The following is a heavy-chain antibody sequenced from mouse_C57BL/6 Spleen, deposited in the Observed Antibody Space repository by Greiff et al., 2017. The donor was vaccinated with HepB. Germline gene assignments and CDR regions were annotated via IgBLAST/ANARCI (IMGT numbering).Heavy chain of an antibody. CDR2: INPGRGGT. Sequence: VQLQESGAELVRPGTSVKVSCKASGYAFTNYLIEWVKQRPGQGLEWIGVINPGRGGTNYNEKFKGKATLTADKSSSTAYMQLSSLTSEDSAVYFCARGGSDAMDYWGQGTSVTVSS. J-gene: IGHJ4*01. CDR3: ARGGSDAMDY. V-gene: IGHV1-54*01. CDR1: GYAFTNYL. D-gene: IGHD1-1*01.